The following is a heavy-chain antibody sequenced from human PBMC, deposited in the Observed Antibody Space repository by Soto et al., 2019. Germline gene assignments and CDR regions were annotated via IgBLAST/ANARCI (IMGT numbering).Heavy chain of an antibody. Sequence: TGGSLRLSCAASGFTFSSYGMHWVRQAPGKGLEWVAVISYDGSNKYYADSVKGRFTILRDDSRSRVYLQMNSLKTEDTALYYCFTDRQFRPAYWGQGTLVTVSS. CDR3: FTDRQFRPAY. CDR2: ISYDGSNK. CDR1: GFTFSSYG. J-gene: IGHJ4*02. V-gene: IGHV3-30*03. D-gene: IGHD4-4*01.